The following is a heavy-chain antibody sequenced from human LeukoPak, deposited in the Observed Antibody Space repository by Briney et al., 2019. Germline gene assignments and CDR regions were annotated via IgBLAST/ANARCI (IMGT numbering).Heavy chain of an antibody. Sequence: GESLKISCKGSGYTFTTYWIGWVRQMPGKGLEWVGIIYPGDSDPRYSPSFQGQVTISADKSISTAYLQWSSLKASDSAMYYCARHGLGSSWFGSDYWGQGTLVTVSS. D-gene: IGHD6-13*01. CDR2: IYPGDSDP. J-gene: IGHJ4*02. CDR3: ARHGLGSSWFGSDY. CDR1: GYTFTTYW. V-gene: IGHV5-51*01.